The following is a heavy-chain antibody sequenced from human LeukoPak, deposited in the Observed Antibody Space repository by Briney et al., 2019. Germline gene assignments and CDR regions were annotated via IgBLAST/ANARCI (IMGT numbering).Heavy chain of an antibody. CDR3: SRESLTPGIAVAGNY. V-gene: IGHV4-59*01. Sequence: SETLSLTCSVSGGSINNYYWSWIRQPPGKGLEWIGYIYSSGSTNYNPSLKSRVTISLDTSRTQFSLDMSSVTAADTAVYYCSRESLTPGIAVAGNYWGQGTLVTVSS. CDR1: GGSINNYY. J-gene: IGHJ4*02. D-gene: IGHD6-19*01. CDR2: IYSSGST.